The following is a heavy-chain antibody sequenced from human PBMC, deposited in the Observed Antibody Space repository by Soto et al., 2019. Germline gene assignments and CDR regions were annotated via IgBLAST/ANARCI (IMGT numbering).Heavy chain of an antibody. D-gene: IGHD2-15*01. CDR3: ERDSYDCRGGSCYDY. J-gene: IGHJ4*02. CDR2: IKQDGSEK. V-gene: IGHV3-7*03. Sequence: GSRRLSCSPAVFLFGPYGMSCTSGAAGKGLEWVANIKQDGSEKYYMDAVKGRYTISRDNAKNSLYLQMNSLRAEDTAVYYCERDSYDCRGGSCYDYWGQGTLVTVS. CDR1: VFLFGPYG.